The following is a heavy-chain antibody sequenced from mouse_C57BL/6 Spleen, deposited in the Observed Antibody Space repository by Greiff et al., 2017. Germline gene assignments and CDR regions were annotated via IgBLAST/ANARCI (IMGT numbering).Heavy chain of an antibody. Sequence: QVQLKESGAELVRPGASVTLSCKASGYTFTDYEMHWVKQTPVHGLEWIGAIDPETGGTAYNQKFKGKAILTADKSSSTAYMELRSLTSEDSAVYYCTRGDDDWGQGTTLTVSS. D-gene: IGHD3-3*01. V-gene: IGHV1-15*01. CDR1: GYTFTDYE. CDR2: IDPETGGT. J-gene: IGHJ2*01. CDR3: TRGDDD.